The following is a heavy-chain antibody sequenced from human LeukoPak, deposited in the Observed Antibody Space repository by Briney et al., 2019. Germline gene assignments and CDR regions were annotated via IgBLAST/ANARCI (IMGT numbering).Heavy chain of an antibody. CDR2: SSGSGGST. J-gene: IGHJ6*02. V-gene: IGHV3-23*01. Sequence: PGGSLRLSCAASGFTFSSYAMSLVRQAPGKGLEWVSASSGSGGSTYYADSVKGRFTISRDNSKNTLYLQMNSLRAEDTAVYYCAKDLRYSSSWNYYYGMDVWGQGTTVTVSS. CDR3: AKDLRYSSSWNYYYGMDV. D-gene: IGHD6-13*01. CDR1: GFTFSSYA.